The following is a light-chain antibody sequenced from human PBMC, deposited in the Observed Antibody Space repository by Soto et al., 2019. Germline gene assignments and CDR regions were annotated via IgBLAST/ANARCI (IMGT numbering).Light chain of an antibody. V-gene: IGLV1-44*01. CDR3: AAWDDSLIGVL. J-gene: IGLJ2*01. CDR1: NSNIGSYT. CDR2: INN. Sequence: QSVLTQPPSASGTPGQRVTISCSGSNSNIGSYTVNWYQQLPGTAPKLLIYINNQRPSGVPDRFSGSKSGTSASLAISGLQSEDEADYYCAAWDDSLIGVLFGGGTKVTVL.